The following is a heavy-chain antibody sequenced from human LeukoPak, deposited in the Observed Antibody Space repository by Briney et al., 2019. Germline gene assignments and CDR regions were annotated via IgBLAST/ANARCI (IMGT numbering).Heavy chain of an antibody. CDR3: ATDMGGTPTR. CDR1: RYTFTDYY. J-gene: IGHJ4*02. CDR2: VDPEDGET. Sequence: GASVKVSCKASRYTFTDYYMHWVQQAPGKGLEWMGRVDPEDGETIYAEKFQGRVTITADTSTDTAYMELSSLRSEDTAVYYCATDMGGTPTRWGQGTLVTVSS. V-gene: IGHV1-69-2*01. D-gene: IGHD1-26*01.